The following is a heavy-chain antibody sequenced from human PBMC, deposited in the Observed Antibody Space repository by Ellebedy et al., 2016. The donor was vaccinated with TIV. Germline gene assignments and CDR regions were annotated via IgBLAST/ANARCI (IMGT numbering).Heavy chain of an antibody. D-gene: IGHD1-26*01. CDR2: IKYDGSET. Sequence: GGSLRLXCAASGFTVSSNYMSWVRQTPGKGLELVANIKYDGSETYYGDSAEGRFTVSRDNAMNSLYLQMNSLSPEDTALYYCARTGYSWEGLDRWGQGTLVTVSA. CDR1: GFTVSSNY. V-gene: IGHV3-7*01. J-gene: IGHJ4*02. CDR3: ARTGYSWEGLDR.